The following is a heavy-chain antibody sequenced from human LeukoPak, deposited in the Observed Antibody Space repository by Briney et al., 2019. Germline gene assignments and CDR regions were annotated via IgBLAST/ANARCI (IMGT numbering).Heavy chain of an antibody. V-gene: IGHV3-48*03. CDR3: AGVERAKEPFDY. Sequence: GGSLRLSCAASGVSFSSYEMNWVRQAPGKGLEWVSYISSSGSTIYYADSVKGRFTIPRDNAKNSLYLQMNSLRAERTAVYYCAGVERAKEPFDYWGQGTLVTVSS. CDR1: GVSFSSYE. D-gene: IGHD5-24*01. J-gene: IGHJ4*02. CDR2: ISSSGSTI.